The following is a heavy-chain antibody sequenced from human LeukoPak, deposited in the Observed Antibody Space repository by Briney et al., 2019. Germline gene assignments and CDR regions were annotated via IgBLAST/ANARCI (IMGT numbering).Heavy chain of an antibody. CDR3: ARAPYYYGSGSYSAFDI. D-gene: IGHD3-10*01. CDR1: GGSFGGYY. CDR2: INHSGST. Sequence: SETLSLTCAVYGGSFGGYYWSWIRQPPGKGLEWIGEINHSGSTNYNPSLKSRVTISVDTSKNQFSLKLSSVTAADTAVYYCARAPYYYGSGSYSAFDIWGQGTMVTVSS. V-gene: IGHV4-34*01. J-gene: IGHJ3*02.